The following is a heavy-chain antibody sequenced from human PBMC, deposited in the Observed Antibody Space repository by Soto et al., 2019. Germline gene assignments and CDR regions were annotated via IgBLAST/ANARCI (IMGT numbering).Heavy chain of an antibody. D-gene: IGHD2-15*01. V-gene: IGHV1-8*01. J-gene: IGHJ4*02. Sequence: ASVKVSCKASGYTFTIYDINWVRQATGQGLEWMGWMNPNSGNTGYAQKFQGRVTMTRNTSISTAYMELSSPRSEDTAVYYCAIDCSGGSCYEGVAVAGTGDYWGQGTLVTVSS. CDR2: MNPNSGNT. CDR1: GYTFTIYD. CDR3: AIDCSGGSCYEGVAVAGTGDY.